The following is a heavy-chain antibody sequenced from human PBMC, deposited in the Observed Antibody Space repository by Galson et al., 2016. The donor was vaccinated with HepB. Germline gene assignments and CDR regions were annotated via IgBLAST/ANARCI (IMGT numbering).Heavy chain of an antibody. CDR3: VRDYWFDP. CDR1: GYTFTHYG. Sequence: SVKVSCKASGYTFTHYGIAWVRQAPGQGFEWMGWISGNNGNTNYAQKIQDRVTMTIDTSTSTGHMELRSLKSDDTAVYYCVRDYWFDPWGQGTLVIVSS. V-gene: IGHV1-18*01. J-gene: IGHJ5*02. CDR2: ISGNNGNT.